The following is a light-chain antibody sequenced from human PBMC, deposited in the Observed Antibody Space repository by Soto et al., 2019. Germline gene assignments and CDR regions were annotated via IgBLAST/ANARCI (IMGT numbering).Light chain of an antibody. Sequence: EIVLTQSPGTLSLSPGERATLSCRASQGVSSYLAWYQQKPGQAPRLLIYDASNRATGIPARFSGSGPGTDFTLTISSLEPEDFAVYYCQQRSNWLTFGGGTKVDI. CDR3: QQRSNWLT. CDR1: QGVSSY. V-gene: IGKV3D-11*01. J-gene: IGKJ4*01. CDR2: DAS.